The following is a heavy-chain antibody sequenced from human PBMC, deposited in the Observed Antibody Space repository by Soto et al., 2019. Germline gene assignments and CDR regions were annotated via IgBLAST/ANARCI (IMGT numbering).Heavy chain of an antibody. Sequence: VKVSCKASGYTFTSYYMHWVRQAPGQGLEWMGIINPSGGSTSYAQKFQGRVTMTRDTSTSTAYMELRSLRSEDTAVYYCARRYYDFWSGYYKDWFDPWGQGTLVTVSS. D-gene: IGHD3-3*01. J-gene: IGHJ5*02. CDR1: GYTFTSYY. CDR2: INPSGGST. V-gene: IGHV1-46*01. CDR3: ARRYYDFWSGYYKDWFDP.